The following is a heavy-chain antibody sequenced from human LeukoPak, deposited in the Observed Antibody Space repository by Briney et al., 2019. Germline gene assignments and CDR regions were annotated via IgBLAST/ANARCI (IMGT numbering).Heavy chain of an antibody. CDR2: ISGSGGST. CDR3: AKERLWELRLFDY. J-gene: IGHJ4*02. Sequence: TGGSLRLSCAASGFTFSSYAMSWVRQAPGKGLEWVSAISGSGGSTYYADSLKGRFTISRDNSKNTLYLQMNSLRAEDTAVYHCAKERLWELRLFDYWGQGTLVTVSS. V-gene: IGHV3-23*01. CDR1: GFTFSSYA. D-gene: IGHD1-26*01.